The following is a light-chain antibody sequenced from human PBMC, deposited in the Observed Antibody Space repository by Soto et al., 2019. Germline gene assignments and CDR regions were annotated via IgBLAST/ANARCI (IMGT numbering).Light chain of an antibody. Sequence: EIVLTQSPGTLSLSPGERATLSCRASQSVISSYLAWYQQKPGQAPRLLIYGASNRATSIPDRFSGSGSGTDFTLTISRLEPEDFAVYYCQQYGSSRITFGQGTRLEIK. J-gene: IGKJ5*01. CDR3: QQYGSSRIT. CDR2: GAS. CDR1: QSVISSY. V-gene: IGKV3-20*01.